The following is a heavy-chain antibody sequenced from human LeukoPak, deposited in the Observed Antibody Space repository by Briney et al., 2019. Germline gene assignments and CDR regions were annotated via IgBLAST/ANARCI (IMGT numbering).Heavy chain of an antibody. CDR1: GYTFTSYY. CDR2: INPSGGST. CDR3: ARWAGVAPGGYDLGSYFDY. Sequence: ASVKVSCKASGYTFTSYYMHWVRQPPGEGLEWMGIINPSGGSTSYAQKFQGRVTMTRDMSTSTVYMELSSLRSEDTAVYYCARWAGVAPGGYDLGSYFDYWGQGTLVTVSS. J-gene: IGHJ4*02. V-gene: IGHV1-46*01. D-gene: IGHD5-12*01.